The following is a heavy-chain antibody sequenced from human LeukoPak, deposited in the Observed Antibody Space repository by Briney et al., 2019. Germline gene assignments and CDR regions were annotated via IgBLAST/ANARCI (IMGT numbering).Heavy chain of an antibody. V-gene: IGHV4-38-2*02. J-gene: IGHJ5*02. CDR3: ARLTKFLTGYYPSP. Sequence: SETLSLTCTVSGYSISSGYYWGLIRQPPGKGLEWSGSIYHSGSTYYNPSLKSRVTISVDTSKHQFSLKLRSVTAADTAVYYCARLTKFLTGYYPSPWGQGTLVTVSS. CDR2: IYHSGST. CDR1: GYSISSGYY. D-gene: IGHD3-9*01.